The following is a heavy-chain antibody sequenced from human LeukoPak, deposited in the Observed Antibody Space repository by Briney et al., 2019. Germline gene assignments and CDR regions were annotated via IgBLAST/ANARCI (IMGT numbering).Heavy chain of an antibody. Sequence: PGGSLRLSCAASGFTFSSYGMPWVRQAPGKGLEWVAVISYDGSNKYYADSVKGRFTISRDNSKNTLYLQMNSLRAEDTAVYYCAKDLYRQLRYFDWLSDYWGQGTLVTVSS. V-gene: IGHV3-30*18. CDR3: AKDLYRQLRYFDWLSDY. CDR2: ISYDGSNK. CDR1: GFTFSSYG. D-gene: IGHD3-9*01. J-gene: IGHJ4*02.